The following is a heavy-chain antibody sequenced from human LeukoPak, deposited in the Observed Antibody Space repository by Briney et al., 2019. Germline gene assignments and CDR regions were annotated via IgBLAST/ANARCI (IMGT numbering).Heavy chain of an antibody. CDR2: IYYSGST. D-gene: IGHD3-22*01. V-gene: IGHV4-34*01. Sequence: SETLSLTCAVYGGSFSGYYWSWIRQPPGKGLEWIGSIYYSGSTYYNPSLKSRVTISVDTSKNQFSLKLNSVTAADTAVYYCARVFYDGSGLPYYFDYWGQGTLVTVSS. CDR1: GGSFSGYY. J-gene: IGHJ4*02. CDR3: ARVFYDGSGLPYYFDY.